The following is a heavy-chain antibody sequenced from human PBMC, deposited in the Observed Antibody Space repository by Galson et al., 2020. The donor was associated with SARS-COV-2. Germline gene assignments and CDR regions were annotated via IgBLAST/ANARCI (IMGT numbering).Heavy chain of an antibody. V-gene: IGHV3-33*01. Sequence: PGGSLRLSCAASGFTFGDFGMHWVRQAPGKGLEWVAVTWFDGSNKYYADSVKGRFAISRDNSKNTLYLQMSSLSAEDTAVYYCARDAGSGTNRVYFDSWGQGTLVTVSS. J-gene: IGHJ4*02. CDR1: GFTFGDFG. CDR3: ARDAGSGTNRVYFDS. D-gene: IGHD3-10*01. CDR2: TWFDGSNK.